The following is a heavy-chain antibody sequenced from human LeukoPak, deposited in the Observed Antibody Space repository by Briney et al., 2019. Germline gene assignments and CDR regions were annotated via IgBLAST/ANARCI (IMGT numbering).Heavy chain of an antibody. V-gene: IGHV4-59*01. CDR1: GGSSSNYY. Sequence: PSETLSLTCSVSGGSSSNYYWSWIRQPPGRGLEWIGYIYYSGSTNSNASLKSRVTIFVDPSKNQFSLKLTSVTAADTAVYYCARESVWGSVDYWGQGTLVTVSS. J-gene: IGHJ4*02. CDR2: IYYSGST. CDR3: ARESVWGSVDY. D-gene: IGHD5/OR15-5a*01.